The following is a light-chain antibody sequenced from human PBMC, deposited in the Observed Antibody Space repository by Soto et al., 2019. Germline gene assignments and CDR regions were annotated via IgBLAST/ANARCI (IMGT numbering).Light chain of an antibody. Sequence: HSVLTQPASVSGSPGQSITISCTGTSSDVGGYNYVSWYQQHPGKAPKLMIYDVSNRPSGVSSRFSGSKSGNTASLTISGLQAEDEADYYCSSYTSSNTLHVLFGGGTQLTVL. CDR1: SSDVGGYNY. CDR2: DVS. J-gene: IGLJ2*01. CDR3: SSYTSSNTLHVL. V-gene: IGLV2-14*01.